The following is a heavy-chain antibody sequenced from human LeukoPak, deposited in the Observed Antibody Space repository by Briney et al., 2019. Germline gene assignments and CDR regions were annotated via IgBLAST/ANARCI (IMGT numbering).Heavy chain of an antibody. V-gene: IGHV4-59*01. CDR2: IYYSGST. Sequence: SETLYLTCTVSGGSISSYYWSWIRQPPGKGLEWIGYIYYSGSTNYNPSLKSRVTISVDTSKNQFSLKLSSVTAADTAVYYCARAEVSGDGFDYWGQGTLVTVSS. CDR1: GGSISSYY. D-gene: IGHD2-15*01. CDR3: ARAEVSGDGFDY. J-gene: IGHJ4*02.